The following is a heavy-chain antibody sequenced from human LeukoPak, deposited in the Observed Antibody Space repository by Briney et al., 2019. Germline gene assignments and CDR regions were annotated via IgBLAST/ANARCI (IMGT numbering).Heavy chain of an antibody. CDR2: INSDGSST. V-gene: IGHV3-74*01. CDR1: GFTFSSYW. CDR3: ARGRDGSGWYGWFDP. Sequence: GGSLRLSCGASGFTFSSYWMHWVRQAPGKGLVWVSRINSDGSSTSYADSVKGRFTISRDNAKNTLYLQMNSLRAEDTAVYYCARGRDGSGWYGWFDPWGQGTLVTVSS. D-gene: IGHD6-19*01. J-gene: IGHJ5*02.